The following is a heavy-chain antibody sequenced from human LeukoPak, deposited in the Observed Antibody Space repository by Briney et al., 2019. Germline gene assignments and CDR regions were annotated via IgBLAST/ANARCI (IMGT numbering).Heavy chain of an antibody. V-gene: IGHV1-69*05. J-gene: IGHJ4*02. CDR1: GGTFSSYA. Sequence: GASVKVSCKASGGTFSSYAIGWVRQAPGHGLEWMGRIIPIFGTANYAQKFQGRVTITTDESTSTAYMELSSLRSEDTAVYYCARDRYYYDSSGYYYFDYWGQGTLVTVSS. D-gene: IGHD3-22*01. CDR2: IIPIFGTA. CDR3: ARDRYYYDSSGYYYFDY.